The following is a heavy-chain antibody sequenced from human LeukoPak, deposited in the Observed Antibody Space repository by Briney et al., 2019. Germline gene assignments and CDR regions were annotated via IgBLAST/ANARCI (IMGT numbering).Heavy chain of an antibody. CDR3: ARESLPGSYYYYGMDV. D-gene: IGHD3-10*01. CDR2: INPNSGGT. Sequence: ASVKVSCKASGYTFTGYYMHWVRQAPGQGLEWMGWINPNSGGTNYAQKFQGRVTMTRDTSISTAYMELSRLRSDDTAGYYCARESLPGSYYYYGMDVWGQGTTVTVSS. J-gene: IGHJ6*02. CDR1: GYTFTGYY. V-gene: IGHV1-2*02.